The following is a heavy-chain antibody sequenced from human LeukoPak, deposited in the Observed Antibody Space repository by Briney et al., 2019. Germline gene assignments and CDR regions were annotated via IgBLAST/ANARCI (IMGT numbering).Heavy chain of an antibody. J-gene: IGHJ4*02. V-gene: IGHV3-23*01. CDR1: GFTFSSYA. CDR2: ISGSGGRT. Sequence: PGGSLRLSCAASGFTFSSYAMTWVRQAPGKGLEWVSLISGSGGRTYYADSAKGRFTISRDISKNRLYLQMNSLRAEDTAVYYCAKDRVGYYYGSGSYFDYWGQGTLVTVSS. CDR3: AKDRVGYYYGSGSYFDY. D-gene: IGHD3-10*01.